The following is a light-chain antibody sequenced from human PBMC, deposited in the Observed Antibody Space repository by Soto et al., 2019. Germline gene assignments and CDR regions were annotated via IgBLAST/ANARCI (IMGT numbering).Light chain of an antibody. CDR1: QSVSSN. CDR3: QHNGSSPS. V-gene: IGKV3D-20*01. CDR2: DTS. J-gene: IGKJ1*01. Sequence: EIVLTQSPATLSLSPGERATLSCRASQSVSSNLAWYQQKPGLAPRLILYDTSFRATGIPDRFSGSGSGTVTTLTSSILDPEYFAVYYCQHNGSSPSFGQGTKVDIK.